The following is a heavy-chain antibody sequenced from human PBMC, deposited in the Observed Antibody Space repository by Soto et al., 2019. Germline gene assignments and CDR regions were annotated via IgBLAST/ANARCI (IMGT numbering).Heavy chain of an antibody. Sequence: KPSETLSLTCTVSGGSISSYYWSWIRQPPGKGLEWIGYIYYSGSTNYNPSLKSRVTISVDTSKNQFSLKLSSVTAADTAVYYCARVPVLLWFGELGGDAFDIWGQGTMVTISS. CDR3: ARVPVLLWFGELGGDAFDI. D-gene: IGHD3-10*01. J-gene: IGHJ3*02. CDR1: GGSISSYY. V-gene: IGHV4-59*01. CDR2: IYYSGST.